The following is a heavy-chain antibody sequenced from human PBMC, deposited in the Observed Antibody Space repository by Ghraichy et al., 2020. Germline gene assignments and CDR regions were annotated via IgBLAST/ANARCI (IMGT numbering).Heavy chain of an antibody. D-gene: IGHD4-23*01. CDR1: GGSISSYY. CDR3: ARGPFPGGDSKSPYYYYGMDV. Sequence: SETLSLTCTVSGGSISSYYWSWIRQPPGKGLEWIGYIYYSGSTNYNPSLKSRVTISVDTSKNQFSLKLSSVTAADTAVYYCARGPFPGGDSKSPYYYYGMDVWGQGTTVTVSS. J-gene: IGHJ6*02. V-gene: IGHV4-59*01. CDR2: IYYSGST.